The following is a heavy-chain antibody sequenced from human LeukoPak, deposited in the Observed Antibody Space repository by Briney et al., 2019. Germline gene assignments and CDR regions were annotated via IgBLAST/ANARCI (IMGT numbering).Heavy chain of an antibody. V-gene: IGHV3-23*01. CDR3: AKDPVPLYGSGSNDY. CDR2: ISGSGGST. Sequence: GGSLRLSCAASEFTFSSYAMSWVRQAPGKGLEWVSAISGSGGSTYYADSVKGRFTISRDNSKNTLYLQMNSLRAEDTAVYYCAKDPVPLYGSGSNDYWGQGTLVTVSS. D-gene: IGHD3-10*01. CDR1: EFTFSSYA. J-gene: IGHJ4*02.